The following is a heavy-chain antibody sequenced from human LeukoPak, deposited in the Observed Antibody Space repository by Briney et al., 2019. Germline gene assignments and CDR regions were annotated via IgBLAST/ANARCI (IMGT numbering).Heavy chain of an antibody. J-gene: IGHJ3*02. CDR1: GFTFSDYY. CDR2: ISSSGSTI. D-gene: IGHD3-22*01. CDR3: ARDRNPQYYYDSSGYFGDAFDI. V-gene: IGHV3-11*04. Sequence: GGSLRLSCAASGFTFSDYYMSWIRQAPGKGLEWVSYISSSGSTIYYADSVKGRFTISRDNAKNSLYLQMNCLRAEDTAVYYCARDRNPQYYYDSSGYFGDAFDIWGQGTMVTVSS.